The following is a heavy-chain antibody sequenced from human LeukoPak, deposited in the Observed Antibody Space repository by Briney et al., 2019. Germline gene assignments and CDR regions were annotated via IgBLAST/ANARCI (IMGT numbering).Heavy chain of an antibody. CDR1: GFSFSTYG. CDR3: AKGGTVTTGH. J-gene: IGHJ4*02. D-gene: IGHD4-11*01. CDR2: VSGGGDST. V-gene: IGHV3-23*01. Sequence: QPGGSLRLSCAASGFSFSTYGMSWVRQAPGKGLEWVSFVSGGGDSTYYADSVKGRFTISRDNSKNTLYLQMSSPRAEDTAVYYCAKGGTVTTGHWGQGTLVTVSS.